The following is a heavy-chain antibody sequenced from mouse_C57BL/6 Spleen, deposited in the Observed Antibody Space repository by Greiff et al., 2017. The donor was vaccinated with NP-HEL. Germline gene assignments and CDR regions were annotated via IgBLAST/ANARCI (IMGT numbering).Heavy chain of an antibody. J-gene: IGHJ1*03. Sequence: QVQLKQSGAELVKPGASVKLSCKASGYTFTSYWMHWVKQRPGQGLEWIGMIHPNSGSTNYNEKFKSKATLTVDKSSSTAYMQLSSLTSEDSAVYYCARWGTSGSGYFDVWGTGTTVTVSS. CDR3: ARWGTSGSGYFDV. D-gene: IGHD1-1*01. CDR2: IHPNSGST. CDR1: GYTFTSYW. V-gene: IGHV1-64*01.